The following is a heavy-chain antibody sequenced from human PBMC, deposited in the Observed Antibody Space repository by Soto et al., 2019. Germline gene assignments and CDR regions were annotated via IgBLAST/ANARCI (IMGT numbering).Heavy chain of an antibody. CDR1: GFTFSSYA. CDR2: ISYDGSNK. J-gene: IGHJ4*02. CDR3: ANGVGAAAQYDY. Sequence: ESGGGVVQPGRSLRLSCAASGFTFSSYAMHWVRQAPGKGLEWVAVISYDGSNKYYADSVKGRFTISRDNSKNTLYLQMNSLRAEDTAVYYRANGVGAAAQYDYWGQGTLVTVSS. D-gene: IGHD6-13*01. V-gene: IGHV3-30-3*01.